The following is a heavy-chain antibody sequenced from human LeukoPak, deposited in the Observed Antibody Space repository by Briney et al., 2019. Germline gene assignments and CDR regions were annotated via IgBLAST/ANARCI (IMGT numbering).Heavy chain of an antibody. V-gene: IGHV4-39*07. J-gene: IGHJ4*02. Sequence: SETLSLTCTVSGGSISSSSYYWGWIRQPPGKGLEWIGSIYYSGSTYYNPSLKSRVTISVDTSKNQFSLKLSSVTAADTAVYYCARDERVSGWYRGLDYWGQGTLVTVSS. CDR2: IYYSGST. CDR3: ARDERVSGWYRGLDY. D-gene: IGHD6-19*01. CDR1: GGSISSSSYY.